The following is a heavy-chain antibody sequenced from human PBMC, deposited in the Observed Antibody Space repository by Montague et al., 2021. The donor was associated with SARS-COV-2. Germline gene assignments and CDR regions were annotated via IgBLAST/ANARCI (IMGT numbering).Heavy chain of an antibody. J-gene: IGHJ4*02. CDR2: IYYSGST. CDR1: GGSISSSSYY. D-gene: IGHD5-18*01. V-gene: IGHV4-39*07. CDR3: ARGIRRTWIQLGVRSGWDY. Sequence: SETLSLTCTVSGGSISSSSYYWGWIRQPPGKGLEWIGSIYYSGSTYYNPSLKSRVTISVDPSKNQFSLKLSSVTAAGTAVYYCARGIRRTWIQLGVRSGWDYGGQGTRGTGSS.